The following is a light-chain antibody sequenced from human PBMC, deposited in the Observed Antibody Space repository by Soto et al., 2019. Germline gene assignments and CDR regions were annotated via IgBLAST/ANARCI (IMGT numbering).Light chain of an antibody. V-gene: IGKV1-33*01. CDR1: HVITNF. J-gene: IGKJ5*01. Sequence: DIQVTQSPSSLSVSVGDRVTTTCQASHVITNFLNWYQQKPGKAPKLLIYDVSKLETGVPSRFSGSGSGTDFTLTISSLQPEDIATYFCQQYDDLPITFGQGTRLEIK. CDR2: DVS. CDR3: QQYDDLPIT.